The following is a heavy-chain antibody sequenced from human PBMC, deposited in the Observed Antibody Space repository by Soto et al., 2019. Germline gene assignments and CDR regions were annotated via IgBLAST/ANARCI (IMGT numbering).Heavy chain of an antibody. Sequence: EAQLVESGGGLVKPGGSLRLSCVDSGFTFSSYSMNWVRQAPGKGLEWVSSISAFSSPIFYADSVKGRYTISRDNAKNSLYLQMSSLRDEDTAVYYCVRGGRGYTRDDVFDIWGQGTMVTVSS. D-gene: IGHD2-2*02. J-gene: IGHJ3*02. V-gene: IGHV3-21*06. CDR3: VRGGRGYTRDDVFDI. CDR2: ISAFSSPI. CDR1: GFTFSSYS.